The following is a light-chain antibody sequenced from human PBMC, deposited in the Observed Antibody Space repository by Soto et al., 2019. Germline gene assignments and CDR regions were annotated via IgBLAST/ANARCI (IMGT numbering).Light chain of an antibody. J-gene: IGKJ1*01. Sequence: EIVVTQSPGTLSLSPGERATLSCRASQSLNSFYLAWYQQKPGQAPRLLIYGSSNRATGIPDRFSGSGSGTDFTLTISRLDPEDFAVYYGQQYDISPRTFGQGTKVEVK. CDR1: QSLNSFY. V-gene: IGKV3-20*01. CDR3: QQYDISPRT. CDR2: GSS.